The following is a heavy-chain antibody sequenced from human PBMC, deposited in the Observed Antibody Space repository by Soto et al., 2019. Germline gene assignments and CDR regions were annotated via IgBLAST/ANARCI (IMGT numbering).Heavy chain of an antibody. V-gene: IGHV4-31*03. CDR1: GGSISSGGYY. Sequence: QVQLQESGPGLVKPSQTLSLICTVSGGSISSGGYYWSWIRQHPGKGLEWIGYLYYSGSTYYNPSLNSRVTISVDTSKNQFSLKLTSVTAADTAVYYCARDWGRDGCFDYWGQGTLVTVSS. J-gene: IGHJ4*02. CDR2: LYYSGST. CDR3: ARDWGRDGCFDY. D-gene: IGHD3-16*01.